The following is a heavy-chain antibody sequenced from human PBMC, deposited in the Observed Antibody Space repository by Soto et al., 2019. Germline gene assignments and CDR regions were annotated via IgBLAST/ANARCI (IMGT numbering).Heavy chain of an antibody. D-gene: IGHD6-19*01. CDR2: IYWDDDK. Sequence: QITLKESGPTLVKPTQTLTLTCTFSGFSFTTTGGGVGWIRQPPGKALEWLALIYWDDDKRYSPSLKSRLTNTGXTXKXXVVLTMTTMDPVDTATYYCAHRQAQGLGEAGTFDSWGQGILVTVSS. CDR3: AHRQAQGLGEAGTFDS. CDR1: GFSFTTTGGG. V-gene: IGHV2-5*02. J-gene: IGHJ4*02.